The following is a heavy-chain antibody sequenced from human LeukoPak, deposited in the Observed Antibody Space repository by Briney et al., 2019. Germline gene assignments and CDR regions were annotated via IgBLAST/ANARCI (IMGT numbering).Heavy chain of an antibody. CDR2: IYHSGST. Sequence: PAETLSLTCSVSGGSISSYSWTWSRQPPVKGLEWIGYIYHSGSTNYNPSLKSRVTISLDTSKNQFSLKLSSVTAADTAVYYCARDRPFYYGSESFYDGFDSWGQGTLVTVSS. D-gene: IGHD3-10*01. V-gene: IGHV4-59*01. CDR3: ARDRPFYYGSESFYDGFDS. J-gene: IGHJ4*02. CDR1: GGSISSYS.